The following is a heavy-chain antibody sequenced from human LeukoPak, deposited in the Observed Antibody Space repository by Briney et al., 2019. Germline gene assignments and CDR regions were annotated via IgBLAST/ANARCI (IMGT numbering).Heavy chain of an antibody. CDR3: ARSRRVSCGGACYSFDY. J-gene: IGHJ4*02. CDR2: IRNKAYGGTK. V-gene: IGHV3-49*03. Sequence: GGSLRLSCTASGFTLDDYGVSWFRQAPGKGLEWVGFIRNKAYGGTKEYAASVKGRFTISRDDPKSIAYLQMNSLASEDTAVYYCARSRRVSCGGACYSFDYWGQGTLVTVSS. CDR1: GFTLDDYG. D-gene: IGHD2-21*02.